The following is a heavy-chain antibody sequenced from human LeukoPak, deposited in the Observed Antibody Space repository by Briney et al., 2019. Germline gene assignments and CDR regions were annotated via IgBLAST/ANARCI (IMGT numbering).Heavy chain of an antibody. CDR1: GFTFSNYL. CDR2: INTGGSST. D-gene: IGHD4-11*01. CDR3: ARSNQADDY. Sequence: GGSLRLSCTASGFTFSNYLMLWLRQVPGKGLVWVTRINTGGSSTTYADSVKGRFTISRDNAKNTLYLQMNSLRVEDTAVYYCARSNQADDYWGQGTLVTVSS. J-gene: IGHJ4*02. V-gene: IGHV3-74*01.